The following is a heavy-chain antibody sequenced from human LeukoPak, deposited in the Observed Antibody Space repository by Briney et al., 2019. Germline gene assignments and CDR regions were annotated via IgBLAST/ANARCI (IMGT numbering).Heavy chain of an antibody. V-gene: IGHV3-7*01. D-gene: IGHD1-1*01. CDR2: INQDGSEK. Sequence: QSGGSLRLSCTASGFTFNTYWMSWVRQTPGKGLEWVANINQDGSEKYYADSLKGRFAISRDNAKNSLYLQMNSLRAEDTAVYYCAVSRGPNDPFDYCGQGTLVTVSS. CDR1: GFTFNTYW. CDR3: AVSRGPNDPFDY. J-gene: IGHJ4*02.